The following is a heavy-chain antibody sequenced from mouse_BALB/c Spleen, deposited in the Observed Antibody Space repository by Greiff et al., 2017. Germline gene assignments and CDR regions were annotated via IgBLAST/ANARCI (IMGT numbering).Heavy chain of an antibody. CDR3: ARDRTTVVPYAMDY. CDR1: GFTFSSYG. D-gene: IGHD1-1*01. V-gene: IGHV5-6-3*01. J-gene: IGHJ4*01. Sequence: DVKLVESGGGLVQPGGSLKLSCAASGFTFSSYGMSWVRQTPDKRLELVATINSNGGSTYYPDSVKGRFTISRDNAKNTLYLQMSSLKSEDTAMYYCARDRTTVVPYAMDYWGQGTSVTVSS. CDR2: INSNGGST.